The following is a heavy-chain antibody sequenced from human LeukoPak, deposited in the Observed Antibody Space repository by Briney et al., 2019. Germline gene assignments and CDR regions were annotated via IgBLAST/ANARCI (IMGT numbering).Heavy chain of an antibody. Sequence: PSETLSLTCTVSGGSISSGGYYWNWIRQHPGKGLEWIGNIYYSGGTYYNPSLKSRVTVSIDTSKNQFSLKLSSVTAADTAVYYCARVPTLLETTVATYYFDYWGQGALVTVSS. CDR1: GGSISSGGYY. CDR3: ARVPTLLETTVATYYFDY. J-gene: IGHJ4*02. V-gene: IGHV4-31*03. CDR2: IYYSGGT. D-gene: IGHD4-23*01.